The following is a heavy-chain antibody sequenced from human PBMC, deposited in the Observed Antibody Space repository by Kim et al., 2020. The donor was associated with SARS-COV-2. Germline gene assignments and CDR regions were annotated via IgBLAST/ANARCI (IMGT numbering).Heavy chain of an antibody. V-gene: IGHV3-49*03. CDR2: IRSKAYGGTT. J-gene: IGHJ6*02. D-gene: IGHD1-26*01. CDR1: GFTFGDYA. Sequence: GGSLRLSCTASGFTFGDYAMSWFRQAPGKGLEWVGFIRSKAYGGTTEYAASVKGRFTISRDDSKSIAYLQMNSLKTEDTAVYYCTREWGGYYYYYGMDVWGQGTTVTVSS. CDR3: TREWGGYYYYYGMDV.